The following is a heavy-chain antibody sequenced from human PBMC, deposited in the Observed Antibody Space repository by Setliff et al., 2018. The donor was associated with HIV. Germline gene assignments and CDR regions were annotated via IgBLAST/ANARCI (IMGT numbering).Heavy chain of an antibody. CDR3: ARDHYYDSSAYYVDLYYLDY. CDR2: IIPMYNIP. V-gene: IGHV1-69*13. Sequence: ASVKVSCKTSGGTLSNYVIAWVRQAPGQGLEWMGMIIPMYNIPAYAQKFQGRVTFTADESTSTAYMELSSLSSEDTAVYYCARDHYYDSSAYYVDLYYLDYWGQGTLVTVSS. D-gene: IGHD3-22*01. J-gene: IGHJ4*02. CDR1: GGTLSNYV.